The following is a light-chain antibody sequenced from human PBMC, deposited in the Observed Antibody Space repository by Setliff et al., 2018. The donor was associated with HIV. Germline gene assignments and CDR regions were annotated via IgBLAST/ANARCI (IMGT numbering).Light chain of an antibody. CDR1: SSDVGAYEY. J-gene: IGLJ1*01. CDR3: CSYAGSYV. Sequence: QSVLTQPRSVSGSPGHSVTISCTGTSSDVGAYEYVSWYQQHPGKAPKLMIYDVSKRPSGVPDRFSGSKSGNTASLTISGLQAEDEADYYCCSYAGSYVFGTGTKVTVL. CDR2: DVS. V-gene: IGLV2-11*01.